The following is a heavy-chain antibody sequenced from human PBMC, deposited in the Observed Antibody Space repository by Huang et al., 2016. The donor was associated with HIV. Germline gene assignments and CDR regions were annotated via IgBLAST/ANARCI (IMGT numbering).Heavy chain of an antibody. CDR1: GFTFSDYY. V-gene: IGHV3-11*01. CDR2: IRRSDNSI. J-gene: IGHJ4*02. D-gene: IGHD3-10*01. CDR3: ARRSAFYRLDY. Sequence: QVQLVESGGGLVKPGGSLRLSCAASGFTFSDYYMSWIRQTPGKGLEWSAYIRRSDNSIYYADSVKGRFTISRDDAKNSLYLQMNSLRADDTAVYYCARRSAFYRLDYWGQGTLVTVSS.